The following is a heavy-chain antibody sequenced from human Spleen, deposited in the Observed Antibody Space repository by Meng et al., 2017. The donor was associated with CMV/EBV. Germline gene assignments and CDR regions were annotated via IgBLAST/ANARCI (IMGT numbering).Heavy chain of an antibody. J-gene: IGHJ6*02. Sequence: ASVKVSCKASGYDFNTYTISWVRQAPGQGPEWMGWITPYSGQAKYSQRFQGRVTLTTDTSTTTAHLELRRLKFDDTAVYYCARTGSMIRGVLARRPLDFDHYGMDVWGQGTSVTVSS. V-gene: IGHV1-18*01. CDR2: ITPYSGQA. D-gene: IGHD3-10*01. CDR3: ARTGSMIRGVLARRPLDFDHYGMDV. CDR1: GYDFNTYT.